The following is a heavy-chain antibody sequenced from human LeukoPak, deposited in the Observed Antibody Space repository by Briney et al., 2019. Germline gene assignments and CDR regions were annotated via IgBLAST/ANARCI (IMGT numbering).Heavy chain of an antibody. CDR2: IIPIFGTA. D-gene: IGHD6-19*01. CDR3: ARDKKAGTRYFDL. J-gene: IGHJ2*01. CDR1: GGTFSSYA. V-gene: IGHV1-69*06. Sequence: GSSVKVSCKASGGTFSSYAISWVRQAPGQGLEWMGGIIPIFGTANYAQKFRGRVTITADKSTSTAYMELSSLRSEDTAVYYCARDKKAGTRYFDLWGRGTLVIVSP.